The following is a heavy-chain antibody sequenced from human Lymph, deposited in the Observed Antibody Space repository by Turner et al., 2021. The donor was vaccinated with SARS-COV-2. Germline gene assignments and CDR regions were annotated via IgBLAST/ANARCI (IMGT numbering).Heavy chain of an antibody. Sequence: EVQLVETGGGLIQPGGSLRLSCAASGLTVSSNYMTWVRQAQGKGMEWVSVSYSGGSTFYADSVKGRFTISRDNSKNTLYLQMNSLRAEDTAVYYCARDLVVYGMDVWGQGTTVTVS. V-gene: IGHV3-53*02. CDR2: SYSGGST. CDR1: GLTVSSNY. CDR3: ARDLVVYGMDV. D-gene: IGHD3-10*01. J-gene: IGHJ6*02.